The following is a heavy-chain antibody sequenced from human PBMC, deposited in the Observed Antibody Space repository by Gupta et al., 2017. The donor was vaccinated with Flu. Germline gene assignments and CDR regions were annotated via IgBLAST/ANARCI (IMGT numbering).Heavy chain of an antibody. V-gene: IGHV3-48*03. CDR1: GFTLSSYD. CDR3: ARGHWDS. J-gene: IGHJ4*02. CDR2: ISSRDDT. Sequence: EVQLVESGGGLVQPGGSLRLSCVASGFTLSSYDLSVVRLAPGKGLEWVSFISSRDDTYYTDSVKGRFTISRDNAKNSVYLQMNSLRADDSAFYHCARGHWDSWGQGTLVTVSS.